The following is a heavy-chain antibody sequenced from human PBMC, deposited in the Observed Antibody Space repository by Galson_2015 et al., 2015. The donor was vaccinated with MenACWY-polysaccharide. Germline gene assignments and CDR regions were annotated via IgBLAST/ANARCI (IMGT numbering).Heavy chain of an antibody. D-gene: IGHD2-15*01. J-gene: IGHJ5*02. CDR1: GFSFSTYW. CDR2: INADGSAT. Sequence: ASGFSFSTYWMHCVRHDPGKGLVWVSRINADGSATGYADSVRGRFTISRDNAKNTLYLEMNSLRAEDTAVYYCTKAGAKYCSGSSCHFNWFDPWGQGTLVTVSS. V-gene: IGHV3-74*01. CDR3: TKAGAKYCSGSSCHFNWFDP.